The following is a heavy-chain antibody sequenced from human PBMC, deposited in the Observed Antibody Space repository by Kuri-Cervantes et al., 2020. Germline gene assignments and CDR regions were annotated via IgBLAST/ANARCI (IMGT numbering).Heavy chain of an antibody. CDR2: IWYDGSNK. J-gene: IGHJ3*01. CDR1: GFTFSSYG. CDR3: AKRDRPHDAFHL. V-gene: IGHV3-30*02. Sequence: GESLKISCAASGFTFSSYGMHWVRQAPGKGLEWVAVIWYDGSNKYYADSVKGRFTISRDNSKNALYLQMNSLRTEDAAVYYCAKRDRPHDAFHLWGQGTMVTVSS. D-gene: IGHD2-21*02.